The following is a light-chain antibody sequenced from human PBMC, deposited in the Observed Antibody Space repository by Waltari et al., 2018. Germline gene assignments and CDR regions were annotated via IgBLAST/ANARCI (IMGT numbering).Light chain of an antibody. V-gene: IGLV4-69*01. CDR3: ETGGHGTWV. J-gene: IGLJ3*02. CDR1: SGHSSNV. Sequence: QLVVTQSPSASAPLGASVKLTCTLRSGHSSNVIASLQQRPENGPRSLLKVNSDSSHSQGDEMPDRFSGSSSGAERYLTISSLQSDDEADYYCETGGHGTWVFGGGNKLTVL. CDR2: VNSDSSH.